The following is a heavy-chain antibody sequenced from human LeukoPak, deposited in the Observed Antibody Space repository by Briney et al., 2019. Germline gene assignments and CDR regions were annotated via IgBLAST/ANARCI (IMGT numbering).Heavy chain of an antibody. V-gene: IGHV4-4*07. Sequence: SETLSLTCTVSGGSISSYYWSWIRQPAGKGLEWIGRIYTSGSTNYNPSLKSRVTMSVDTSKNQFSLKLSSVTAADTAVYYCASTSCYVVDCYYYYMDVWGKGTTVTVSS. D-gene: IGHD2-2*01. J-gene: IGHJ6*03. CDR2: IYTSGST. CDR1: GGSISSYY. CDR3: ASTSCYVVDCYYYYMDV.